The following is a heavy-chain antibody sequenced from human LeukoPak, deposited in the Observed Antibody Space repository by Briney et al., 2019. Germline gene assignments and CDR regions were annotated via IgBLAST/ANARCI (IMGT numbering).Heavy chain of an antibody. CDR3: ARVGFGSSGYYLPFGY. D-gene: IGHD3-22*01. CDR1: GGTFSSYA. CDR2: IIPIFGTA. J-gene: IGHJ4*02. V-gene: IGHV1-69*05. Sequence: SVKVSCKASGGTFSSYAISWVRQAPGQGLEWTGGIIPIFGTANYAQKFQGRVTITTDESTSTAYMELSSLRSEDTAVYYCARVGFGSSGYYLPFGYWGQGTLVTVSS.